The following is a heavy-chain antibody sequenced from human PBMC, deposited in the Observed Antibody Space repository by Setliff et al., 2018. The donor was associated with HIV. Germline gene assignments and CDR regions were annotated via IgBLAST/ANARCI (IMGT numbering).Heavy chain of an antibody. V-gene: IGHV3-30*02. CDR2: IRYDGSNK. CDR3: ARVPVMATITYWYFDL. CDR1: GFIFSSYG. D-gene: IGHD5-12*01. J-gene: IGHJ2*01. Sequence: GGSLRLSCAASGFIFSSYGMHWVRQAPGKGLEWVAFIRYDGSNKYYADSVKGRFTISRDNSKNTLYLQMNSLRAEDTAVYYCARVPVMATITYWYFDLWGRGTLVTVSS.